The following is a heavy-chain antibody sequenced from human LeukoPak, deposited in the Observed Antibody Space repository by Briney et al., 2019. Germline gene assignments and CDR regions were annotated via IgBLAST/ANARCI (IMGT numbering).Heavy chain of an antibody. CDR2: ISAYNGNT. J-gene: IGHJ4*02. CDR1: GYTFTSYG. Sequence: RASVKVSCKASGYTFTSYGISWVRQAPGQGLEWMGWISAYNGNTNYAQKLQGRVTMTTDTSTSTAYMEPRSLRSDDTAVYYCARVEGSASMVRGVIRYFDYWGQGTLVTVSS. D-gene: IGHD3-10*01. CDR3: ARVEGSASMVRGVIRYFDY. V-gene: IGHV1-18*01.